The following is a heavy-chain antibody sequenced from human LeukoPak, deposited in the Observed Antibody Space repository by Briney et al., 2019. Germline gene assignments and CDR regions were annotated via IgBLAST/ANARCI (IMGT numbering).Heavy chain of an antibody. V-gene: IGHV3-64D*06. CDR2: NGDDT. CDR1: GFTFGSYA. Sequence: GGSLRLSCAASGFTFGSYAMNWVRQAPGKRLEYVSSNGDDTYNADSVWGRFTISRDNSENTLYLQMTSLRPEDTAVYYCVKDLQYSSSPHWGQGTLVTVSS. CDR3: VKDLQYSSSPH. D-gene: IGHD6-13*01. J-gene: IGHJ4*02.